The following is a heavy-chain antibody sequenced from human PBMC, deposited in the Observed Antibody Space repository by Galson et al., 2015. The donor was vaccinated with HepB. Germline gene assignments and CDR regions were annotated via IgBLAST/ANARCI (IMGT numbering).Heavy chain of an antibody. J-gene: IGHJ4*02. D-gene: IGHD6-19*01. Sequence: SLRLSCAASGFTFSSYGMHWVRQAPGKGLEWVAVIWYDGSNKYYADSVKGRFTISRDNSKNTLYLQMNSLRAEDTAVYYCARAEYSSGGFDYWGQGTLVTVSS. CDR1: GFTFSSYG. V-gene: IGHV3-33*01. CDR2: IWYDGSNK. CDR3: ARAEYSSGGFDY.